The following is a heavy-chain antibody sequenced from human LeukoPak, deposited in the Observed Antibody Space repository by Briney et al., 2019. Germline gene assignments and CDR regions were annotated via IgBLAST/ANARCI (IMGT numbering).Heavy chain of an antibody. V-gene: IGHV3-30*13. CDR2: ISYDGSNK. CDR3: AKDRVLRYFDWLFDLDH. Sequence: GGSLRLSCAASGFTFSSYDMHWVRQAPGKGLEWVAVISYDGSNKYYADSVKGRFTISRDNSKNRLYLQMNSLRAEDAAVYYCAKDRVLRYFDWLFDLDHWGQGTLVTVYS. J-gene: IGHJ4*02. CDR1: GFTFSSYD. D-gene: IGHD3-9*01.